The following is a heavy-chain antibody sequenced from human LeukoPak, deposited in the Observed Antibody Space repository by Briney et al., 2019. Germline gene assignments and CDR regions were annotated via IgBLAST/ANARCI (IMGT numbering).Heavy chain of an antibody. J-gene: IGHJ6*02. CDR2: ISNSVST. D-gene: IGHD3-9*01. Sequence: SGTLSLTCTVSGGSFSSDSNYWSWIRQPPGKGLEWIVYISNSVSTDYNPSLKSRVTISVDTSKNQFSLKLSSATAADTAVYYCARQKYFDWLNVHYYYYYYGMDVWGQGTTVTVSS. CDR3: ARQKYFDWLNVHYYYYYYGMDV. V-gene: IGHV4-61*01. CDR1: GGSFSSDSNY.